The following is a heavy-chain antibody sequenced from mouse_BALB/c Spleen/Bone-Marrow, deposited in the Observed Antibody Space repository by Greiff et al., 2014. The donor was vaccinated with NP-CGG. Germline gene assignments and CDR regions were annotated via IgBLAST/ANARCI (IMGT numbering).Heavy chain of an antibody. V-gene: IGHV14-3*02. J-gene: IGHJ3*01. Sequence: EVQLQESGAELVKPGASVKLSCTASGFNIKDTYMHRVKQRPEQGLEWIGRIDPANGNTKYDPKFQGKATITADTSSNTAYLQLSSLTSEDTAVYYCAAYYYGSSQFAYWGQGTLVTVSA. CDR1: GFNIKDTY. CDR3: AAYYYGSSQFAY. D-gene: IGHD1-1*01. CDR2: IDPANGNT.